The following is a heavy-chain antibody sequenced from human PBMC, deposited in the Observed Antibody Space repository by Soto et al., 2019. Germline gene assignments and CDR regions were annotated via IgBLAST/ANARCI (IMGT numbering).Heavy chain of an antibody. CDR2: ININRGDV. CDR1: GHTSTHNG. CDR3: ATDDMNRGRFDY. V-gene: IGHV1-18*01. J-gene: IGHJ4*01. Sequence: DSVKVSCKASGHTSTHNGISWVRRAPGQGLEWMGWININRGDVNHAPKFQGRVTLTTDTSTTTAYMELRSLRLDDTAVYFCATDDMNRGRFDYWGYGILVTV.